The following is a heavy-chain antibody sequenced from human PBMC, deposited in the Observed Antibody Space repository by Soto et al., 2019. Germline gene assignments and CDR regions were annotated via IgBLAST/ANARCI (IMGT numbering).Heavy chain of an antibody. CDR3: PRDLWIAAAESPNWFDP. CDR1: GFTFSSYS. Sequence: GGSLRLSXAASGFTFSSYSMNWVRQAPGKGLEWVSSISSSSSYIYYADSVKGRFTISRDNAKNSLYLQMDSLRAEDTAVYYCPRDLWIAAAESPNWFDPWGQGTLVTVSS. V-gene: IGHV3-21*01. D-gene: IGHD6-13*01. CDR2: ISSSSSYI. J-gene: IGHJ5*02.